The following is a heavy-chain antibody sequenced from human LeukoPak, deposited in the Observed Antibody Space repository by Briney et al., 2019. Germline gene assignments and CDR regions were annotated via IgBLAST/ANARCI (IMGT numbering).Heavy chain of an antibody. Sequence: GGSLRLSCAASGFTFSSYSMNWVRQAPGKGLEWVSYISSSSSTIYYADSVKGRFTISRDNAKNSLYLQMNSLRAEDTAVYYCARSGCSSTSCYQADYWGQGTLVTVSS. V-gene: IGHV3-48*01. CDR3: ARSGCSSTSCYQADY. CDR2: ISSSSSTI. D-gene: IGHD2-2*01. J-gene: IGHJ4*02. CDR1: GFTFSSYS.